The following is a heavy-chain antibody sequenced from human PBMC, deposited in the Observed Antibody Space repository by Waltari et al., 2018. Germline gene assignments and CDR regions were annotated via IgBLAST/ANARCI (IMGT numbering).Heavy chain of an antibody. D-gene: IGHD2-15*01. CDR1: GYTFIAYC. J-gene: IGHJ4*02. CDR2: ISGKNGDT. Sequence: VQLVQSGGEVKKPRASVKVSCKSSGYTFIAYCFTWVRQAPEQGLEWMGWISGKNGDTNYSQKLQGRVTMTTDTSTSTTYMELRSLRSDDTAVYYCARAQALYCSVRSCYSPIDYWGQGTLVTVSS. V-gene: IGHV1-18*01. CDR3: ARAQALYCSVRSCYSPIDY.